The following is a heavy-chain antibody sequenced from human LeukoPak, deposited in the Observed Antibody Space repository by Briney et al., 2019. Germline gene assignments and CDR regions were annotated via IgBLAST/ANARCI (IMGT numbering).Heavy chain of an antibody. CDR2: ISWNSGSI. D-gene: IGHD6-19*01. CDR3: AKDMDSSGWIIFDY. CDR1: GFTFDDYG. Sequence: GGSLTLSCAASGFTFDDYGMHWVRQGPGKGLEWVSGISWNSGSIAYADSVKGRFTISRDNAKKSLYLQMNSLRTEDTALYYCAKDMDSSGWIIFDYWGQGILVTVSS. V-gene: IGHV3-9*01. J-gene: IGHJ4*02.